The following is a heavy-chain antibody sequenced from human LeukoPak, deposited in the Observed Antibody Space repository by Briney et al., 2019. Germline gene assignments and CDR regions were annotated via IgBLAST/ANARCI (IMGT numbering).Heavy chain of an antibody. CDR3: AREGSSGWFDY. V-gene: IGHV4-59*01. CDR1: GGSLSSYY. D-gene: IGHD6-19*01. CDR2: IYYSGST. Sequence: PSETLSLTCTVSGGSLSSYYWSWIRQPPGKGLEWIGYIYYSGSTNYNPSLKSRVTISVDTSKNQFSLKLSSVTAADTAVYYCAREGSSGWFDYWGQGTLVTVSS. J-gene: IGHJ4*02.